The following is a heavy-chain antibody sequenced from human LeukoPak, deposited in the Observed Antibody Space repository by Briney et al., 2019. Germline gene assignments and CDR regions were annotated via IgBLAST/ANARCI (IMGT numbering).Heavy chain of an antibody. D-gene: IGHD2-21*02. V-gene: IGHV4-34*01. Sequence: PSETLSLTCVVYGGSFSGYYWSWIRQLPGKGLEWIGEINHSGSTNYNPSLKSRVTISADTSKNQFSLKLSSVTATDTAVYYCARVPDNCGGDCYLFDYWGQGTLVTVSS. CDR2: INHSGST. CDR3: ARVPDNCGGDCYLFDY. J-gene: IGHJ4*02. CDR1: GGSFSGYY.